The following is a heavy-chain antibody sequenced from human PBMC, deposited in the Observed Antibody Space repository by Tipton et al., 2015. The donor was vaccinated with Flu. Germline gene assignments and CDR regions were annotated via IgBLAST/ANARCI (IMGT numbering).Heavy chain of an antibody. J-gene: IGHJ4*02. Sequence: VQLVQSGAEVKKPGSAVKISCHVSGYTFTDYFIHWVQQAPGKGLDWMGLINPDDGTTIYAEKFQDRVTITADTSADTAYMDLRGLKSEDTAVYFCAAIRRPDFDHWGPGTLVTVSS. CDR3: AAIRRPDFDH. D-gene: IGHD6-25*01. V-gene: IGHV1-69-2*01. CDR2: INPDDGTT. CDR1: GYTFTDYF.